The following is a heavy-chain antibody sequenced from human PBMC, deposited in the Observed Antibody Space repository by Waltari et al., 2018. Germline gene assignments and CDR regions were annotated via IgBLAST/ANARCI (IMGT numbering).Heavy chain of an antibody. CDR3: ARRVGSAAAPLNWFDP. CDR2: INHSGST. V-gene: IGHV4-34*01. CDR1: GGSFSGYY. Sequence: QVQLQQWGAGLLKPSETLSLTCAVYGGSFSGYYWSWIRQPPGKGLEWIGEINHSGSTNNNPSLKSRVTISVDTSKNQFSLKLSSVTAADTAVYYCARRVGSAAAPLNWFDPWGQGTLVTVSS. D-gene: IGHD1-26*01. J-gene: IGHJ5*02.